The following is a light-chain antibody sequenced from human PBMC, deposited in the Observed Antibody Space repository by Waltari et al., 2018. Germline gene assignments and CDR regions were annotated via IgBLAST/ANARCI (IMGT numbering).Light chain of an antibody. CDR3: QQYYRFPLT. Sequence: DIQLTQSPSFLSASVGDRVTITCRASQGISSYLAWYQQKPGEAPKLLISAASTLQSGVPSMFSGSGSGTEFTLTISSLQPEDVAVYYCQQYYRFPLTFGPGTKVEIK. J-gene: IGKJ3*01. CDR1: QGISSY. V-gene: IGKV1-9*01. CDR2: AAS.